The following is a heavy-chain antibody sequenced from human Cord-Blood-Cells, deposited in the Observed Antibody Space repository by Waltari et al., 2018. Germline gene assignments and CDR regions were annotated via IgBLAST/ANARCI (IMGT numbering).Heavy chain of an antibody. CDR2: IIPILGIA. D-gene: IGHD5-12*01. Sequence: QVQLVQSGAEVKKPGSSVKVSCKASGGTFSSYAISWVRQAPGQGLEWMGRIIPILGIANYAQKCQGRVTITADKSTSTAYMELSSLRSEDTAVYYCASFGDIVATIDYWGQGTLVTVSS. CDR1: GGTFSSYA. V-gene: IGHV1-69*09. CDR3: ASFGDIVATIDY. J-gene: IGHJ4*02.